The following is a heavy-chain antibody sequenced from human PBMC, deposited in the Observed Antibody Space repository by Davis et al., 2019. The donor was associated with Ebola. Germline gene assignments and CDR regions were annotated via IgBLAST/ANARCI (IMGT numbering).Heavy chain of an antibody. V-gene: IGHV1-69*06. J-gene: IGHJ6*02. D-gene: IGHD6-13*01. CDR3: ARDSSSYYYYYGMDV. CDR1: GGTFSSYA. Sequence: SVKVSCKASGGTFSSYAISWVRQAPGQGLEWMGGIIPIFGTANYAQKFQGRVTITADKSTSTAYMELRSLRSEDTAVYYCARDSSSYYYYYGMDVWGQGTTVTVSS. CDR2: IIPIFGTA.